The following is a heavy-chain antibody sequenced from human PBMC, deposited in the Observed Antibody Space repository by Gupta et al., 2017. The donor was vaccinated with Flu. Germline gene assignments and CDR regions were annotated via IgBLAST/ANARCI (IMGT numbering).Heavy chain of an antibody. Sequence: GFTFGSYTMSWVRQAPGKGLGWVAAVSGRSDNTYYADAVKGRCTISRDNSKNTLYLQWSGLRAEDTATDYCAKGNFYYGSGTYYAPRLDAGGQGTMVNVSS. J-gene: IGHJ5*02. CDR3: AKGNFYYGSGTYYAPRLDA. D-gene: IGHD3-10*01. CDR2: VSGRSDNT. V-gene: IGHV3-23*01. CDR1: GFTFGSYT.